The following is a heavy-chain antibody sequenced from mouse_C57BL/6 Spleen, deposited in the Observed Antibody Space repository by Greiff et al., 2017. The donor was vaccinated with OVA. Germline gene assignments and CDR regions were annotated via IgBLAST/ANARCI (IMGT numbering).Heavy chain of an antibody. J-gene: IGHJ1*03. D-gene: IGHD1-1*01. CDR3: ARKDYYGSSYPYFDV. V-gene: IGHV1-81*01. Sequence: VQRVESGAELARPGASVKLSCKASGYTFTSYGISWVKQRTGQGLEWIGEIYPRSGNTYYNEKFKGKATLTADKSSSTAYMELRSLTSEDSAVYFCARKDYYGSSYPYFDVWGTGTTVTVSS. CDR2: IYPRSGNT. CDR1: GYTFTSYG.